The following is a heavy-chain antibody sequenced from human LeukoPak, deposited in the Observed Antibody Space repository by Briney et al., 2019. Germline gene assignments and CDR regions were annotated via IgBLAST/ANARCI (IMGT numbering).Heavy chain of an antibody. CDR2: INHSGST. Sequence: SETLSLTCAVYGGSFSGYYWSWIRQPPGKGLEWIGEINHSGSTNYNPSLKSRVTISVDTSKNQFSLKLSSVTAADTAVYYCASHVLGSDPIDYWGQGTLVTVSS. D-gene: IGHD3-10*01. CDR3: ASHVLGSDPIDY. J-gene: IGHJ4*02. V-gene: IGHV4-34*01. CDR1: GGSFSGYY.